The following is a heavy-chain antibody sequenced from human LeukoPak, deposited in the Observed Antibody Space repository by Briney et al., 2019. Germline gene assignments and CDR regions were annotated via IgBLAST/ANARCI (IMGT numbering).Heavy chain of an antibody. D-gene: IGHD3-10*01. CDR2: IYYSGST. CDR3: ARHRYYGSGSYFDY. V-gene: IGHV4-59*08. Sequence: KPSETLSLTCTVSGGSISSYYWSWIRQPPGKGLEWIGYIYYSGSTNYNPSLKSRVTISVDTSKNQFSLKLSSVTAAGTAVYYCARHRYYGSGSYFDYWGQGTLVTVSS. CDR1: GGSISSYY. J-gene: IGHJ4*02.